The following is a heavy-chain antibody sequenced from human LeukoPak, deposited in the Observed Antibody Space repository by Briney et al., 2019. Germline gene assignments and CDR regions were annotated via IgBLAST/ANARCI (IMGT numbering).Heavy chain of an antibody. CDR2: IKSKTDGGTT. CDR1: GFTFSNAW. V-gene: IGHV3-15*01. CDR3: TTVVAARPPYTYYYYMDV. Sequence: GGSLRLSCAASGFTFSNAWMSWVRQAPGKGLEWVGRIKSKTDGGTTDYAAPVKGRFTISRDDSKNTLYLQMSSLKTEDTAVYYCTTVVAARPPYTYYYYMDVXGKGTTVTVSS. J-gene: IGHJ6*03. D-gene: IGHD6-6*01.